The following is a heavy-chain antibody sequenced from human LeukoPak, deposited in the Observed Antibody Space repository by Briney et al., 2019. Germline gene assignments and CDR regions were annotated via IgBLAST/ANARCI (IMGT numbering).Heavy chain of an antibody. Sequence: PGGSLRLSCAASGFNFSPHAMSWVRQAPGKGLEWVSAVGAGGSNTYYADSVRGRFTISRDNSQNTLYLQMDSLRAEDTAIYYCARKMLVGSSFDYWGQGTLITVSS. J-gene: IGHJ4*02. CDR3: ARKMLVGSSFDY. CDR2: VGAGGSNT. D-gene: IGHD2-2*01. V-gene: IGHV3-23*01. CDR1: GFNFSPHA.